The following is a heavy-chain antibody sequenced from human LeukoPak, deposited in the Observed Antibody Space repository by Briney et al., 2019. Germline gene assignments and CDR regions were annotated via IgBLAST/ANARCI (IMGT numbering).Heavy chain of an antibody. J-gene: IGHJ4*02. Sequence: GGSLRLSCTVSGFSFNSYGMHWVRQAPGTGLEWVAGISYDGRNKYHADSVKGRFTIYRDNSKNTLYLQMDSLRAEDTAVYYCARAGYCSGGSCYGSDYWGQGTLVSVSS. V-gene: IGHV3-30*03. CDR2: ISYDGRNK. D-gene: IGHD2-15*01. CDR3: ARAGYCSGGSCYGSDY. CDR1: GFSFNSYG.